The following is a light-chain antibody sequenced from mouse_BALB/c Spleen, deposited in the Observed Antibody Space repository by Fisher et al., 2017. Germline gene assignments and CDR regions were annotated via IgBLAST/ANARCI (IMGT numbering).Light chain of an antibody. CDR3: QQRSSYPPT. CDR2: DTS. V-gene: IGKV4-59*01. CDR1: SSVSY. Sequence: IVMTQTTAIMSASLGEKVTMTCSASSSVSYMYWYQQKSGTSPKRWIYDTSKLASGVPARFSGSGSGTSYSLTISSVEAEDAATYYCQQRSSYPPTFGSGTKLEIK. J-gene: IGKJ4*01.